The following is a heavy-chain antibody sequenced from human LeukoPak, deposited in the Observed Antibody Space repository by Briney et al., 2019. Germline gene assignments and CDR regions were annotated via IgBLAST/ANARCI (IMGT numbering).Heavy chain of an antibody. V-gene: IGHV3-21*01. CDR1: GFTFSSYS. CDR2: ISSSSTYR. CDR3: TRVEETATTAAIIRKYSYYYYYMDV. J-gene: IGHJ6*03. D-gene: IGHD4-11*01. Sequence: GGSLRLSCAASGFTFSSYSMSWVRQAPGKGLEWVSSISSSSTYRYYAASVRGRFTISRDNAKNSLYLQMNSLRAEDTAVYYCTRVEETATTAAIIRKYSYYYYYMDVWGKGNTVTVSS.